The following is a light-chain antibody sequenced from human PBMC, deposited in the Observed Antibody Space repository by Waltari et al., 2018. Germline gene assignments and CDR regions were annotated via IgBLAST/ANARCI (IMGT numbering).Light chain of an antibody. CDR3: QAWDSSTVV. CDR2: EDT. CDR1: KLGDKY. V-gene: IGLV3-1*01. Sequence: SYELTQPPSVSVSPGQTASITCSGDKLGDKYVCWYQQKPGQSPVLVIYEDTKRPSGIPGRVSCSNPGKPGHLANRRTQAMDEADYYCQAWDSSTVVFGGGTKLTVL. J-gene: IGLJ2*01.